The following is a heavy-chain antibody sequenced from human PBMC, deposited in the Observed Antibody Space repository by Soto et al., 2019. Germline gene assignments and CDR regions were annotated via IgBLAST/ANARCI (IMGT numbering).Heavy chain of an antibody. D-gene: IGHD3-22*01. J-gene: IGHJ3*01. CDR1: GFTFNTYA. CDR2: ISGSGGSI. Sequence: EVHLLESGGGLVQPGGSLRLSCAASGFTFNTYAMSWVRQAPGKGLEWVSGISGSGGSIHYADSVEGRFTISRDNSKNTLYLQMNSLGAEDTAVYYCAKGLISMILLVTSLAFDVWGQGTTVTVSS. CDR3: AKGLISMILLVTSLAFDV. V-gene: IGHV3-23*01.